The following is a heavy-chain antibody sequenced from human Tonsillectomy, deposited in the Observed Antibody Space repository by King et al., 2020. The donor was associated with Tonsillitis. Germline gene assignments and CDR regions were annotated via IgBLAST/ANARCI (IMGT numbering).Heavy chain of an antibody. CDR1: GGSISGSSHY. J-gene: IGHJ5*02. D-gene: IGHD6-13*01. CDR3: ARSSSWYGVS. Sequence: LQLQESGPGLVKPSETLSLTCTVSGGSISGSSHYWDWIRQPPGKGLEWIGNIYHSGSTYYNPSLKSRVTISVDTSKNQFSLKLSSVTAADTAVYYCARSSSWYGVSWGQGTLVTVSS. V-gene: IGHV4-39*01. CDR2: IYHSGST.